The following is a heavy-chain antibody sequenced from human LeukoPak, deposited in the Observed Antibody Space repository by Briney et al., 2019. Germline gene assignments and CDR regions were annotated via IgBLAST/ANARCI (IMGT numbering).Heavy chain of an antibody. CDR1: GFTSSDSW. D-gene: IGHD1/OR15-1a*01. CDR3: VKDRGWNTFDY. CDR2: IKEDGTVK. Sequence: GGSLRLSCAATGFTSSDSWMSWVRQAQGKGLEWVANIKEDGTVKNYVDSVKGRLTISRDNAKKSLFLQMNSLRAEDTAVYYCVKDRGWNTFDYWGQGTLVTVSS. V-gene: IGHV3-7*01. J-gene: IGHJ4*02.